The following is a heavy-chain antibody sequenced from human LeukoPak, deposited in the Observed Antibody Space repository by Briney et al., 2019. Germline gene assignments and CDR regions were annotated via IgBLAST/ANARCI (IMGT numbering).Heavy chain of an antibody. CDR1: GFTFSSYA. Sequence: PGGSLRLSCAASGFTFSSYAMSWVRQAPGKGLEWVSGISGSGGSTYYADSVKGRFTISRDNSKNTLYLQMNSLRAEDTAVYYCARDRYYYDSSGYPGGYYYYGLDVWGQGTTVTVSS. V-gene: IGHV3-23*01. D-gene: IGHD3-22*01. J-gene: IGHJ6*02. CDR3: ARDRYYYDSSGYPGGYYYYGLDV. CDR2: ISGSGGST.